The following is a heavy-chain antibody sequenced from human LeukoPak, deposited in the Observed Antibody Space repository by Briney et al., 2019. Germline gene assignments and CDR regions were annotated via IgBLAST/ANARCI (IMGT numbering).Heavy chain of an antibody. CDR1: GDSVSGSPAV. CDR2: AYYRSKWYI. D-gene: IGHD3-10*01. J-gene: IGHJ4*02. Sequence: SQTLSLTCAISGDSVSGSPAVWNWIRQSPSRGLEWLGRAYYRSKWYIDYAVSVKGRITITPDTSKNQFSLQLNSVTPEDTAVYYCARGAVRGGTNYDYWGQGTLVTVSS. CDR3: ARGAVRGGTNYDY. V-gene: IGHV6-1*01.